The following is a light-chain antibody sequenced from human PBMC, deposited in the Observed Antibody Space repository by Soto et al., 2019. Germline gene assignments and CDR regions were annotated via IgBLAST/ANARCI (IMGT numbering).Light chain of an antibody. V-gene: IGKV1-5*03. J-gene: IGKJ1*01. Sequence: IQLTQSPSSLSASIRDTVTITCRASQDIGTWLAWYQQKPEKAPKVLIYRASHLESGVPSRFSASGSGTEFSLTINSLQADDFATYYCQQYHIYSWTFGQGTKVDIK. CDR3: QQYHIYSWT. CDR2: RAS. CDR1: QDIGTW.